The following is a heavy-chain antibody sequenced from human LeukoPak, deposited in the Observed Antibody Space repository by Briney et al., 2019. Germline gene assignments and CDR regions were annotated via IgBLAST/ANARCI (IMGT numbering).Heavy chain of an antibody. CDR1: GYTFTGYY. CDR2: INPNSGGT. J-gene: IGHJ4*02. D-gene: IGHD5-24*01. CDR3: AKRSIDGYNSIDY. Sequence: ASVKVSCKASGYTFTGYYMHWVRQAPGQGLEWMGWINPNSGGTNYAQKFQGRVTMTRDTSISTAYMELSRLRSDDTAVYYCAKRSIDGYNSIDYWGQGTLVTVSS. V-gene: IGHV1-2*02.